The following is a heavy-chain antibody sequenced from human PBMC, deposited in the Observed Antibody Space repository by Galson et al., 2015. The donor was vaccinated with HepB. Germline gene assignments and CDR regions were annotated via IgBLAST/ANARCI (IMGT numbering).Heavy chain of an antibody. D-gene: IGHD3-3*01. J-gene: IGHJ4*02. CDR1: GFPLSDYS. CDR2: IHGGNGDT. Sequence: SCKASGFPLSDYSIQWVRQAPGQGLEWLAWIHGGNGDTEYSQKFQGRVIVTRDTSASTAFLELTGLTYDDTAIYYCARARGWSAFGYWGQGAQVTVSS. V-gene: IGHV1-3*01. CDR3: ARARGWSAFGY.